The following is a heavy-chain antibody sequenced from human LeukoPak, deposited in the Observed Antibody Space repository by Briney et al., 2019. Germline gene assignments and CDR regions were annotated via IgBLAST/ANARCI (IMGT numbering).Heavy chain of an antibody. V-gene: IGHV3-23*01. CDR2: ISGSGGST. CDR1: GFTXXXYA. CDR3: AKDLGAVADY. D-gene: IGHD6-19*01. J-gene: IGHJ4*02. Sequence: RXSCXXXGFTXXXYAMSWVRQAPGKGLEWVSAISGSGGSTYYADSVKGRFTISRDSSKNTLYLQMNSLRAEDTAVYYCAKDLGAVADYWGQGTLVTVSS.